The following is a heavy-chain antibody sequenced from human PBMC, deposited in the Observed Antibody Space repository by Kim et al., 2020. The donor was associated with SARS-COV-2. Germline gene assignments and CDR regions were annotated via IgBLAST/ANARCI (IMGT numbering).Heavy chain of an antibody. CDR3: ATLERAKYSSSWPTAWGFKYFQH. V-gene: IGHV4-34*01. CDR1: GGSFSGYY. D-gene: IGHD6-13*01. J-gene: IGHJ1*01. Sequence: SETLSLTCAVYGGSFSGYYWSWIRQPPGKGLEWIGEINHSGSTNYNPSLKSRVTISVDTSKNQFSLKLSSVTAADTAVYYCATLERAKYSSSWPTAWGFKYFQHWGQGTLVTVSS. CDR2: INHSGST.